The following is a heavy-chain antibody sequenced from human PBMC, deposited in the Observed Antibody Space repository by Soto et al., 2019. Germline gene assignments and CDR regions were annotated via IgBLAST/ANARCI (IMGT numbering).Heavy chain of an antibody. CDR1: GYSFTSYS. Sequence: LGESLKISCKGYGYSFTSYSIGWVRQMPGKGLEWMGIIYPGDSDTRDSPSIQGQVTISADKSISTAYLQWRRLKASDTAMYYCARHGITMVRNYYYYYGMEVRGQGTTVTDSS. CDR3: ARHGITMVRNYYYYYGMEV. J-gene: IGHJ6*01. D-gene: IGHD3-10*01. CDR2: IYPGDSDT. V-gene: IGHV5-51*01.